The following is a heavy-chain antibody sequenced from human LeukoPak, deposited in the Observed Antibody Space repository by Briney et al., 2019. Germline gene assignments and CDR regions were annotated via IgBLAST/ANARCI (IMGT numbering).Heavy chain of an antibody. Sequence: SETLSLTCTVSGGSISSYYWSWIRQPPVKGLEWIGYIYYSGSTNYNPSLKSRVTISVDTSKNQFSLKLSSVTAADTAVYYCTREGRSTSNWFDPWGQGTLVTVSS. J-gene: IGHJ5*02. CDR3: TREGRSTSNWFDP. V-gene: IGHV4-59*01. CDR1: GGSISSYY. CDR2: IYYSGST. D-gene: IGHD2-2*01.